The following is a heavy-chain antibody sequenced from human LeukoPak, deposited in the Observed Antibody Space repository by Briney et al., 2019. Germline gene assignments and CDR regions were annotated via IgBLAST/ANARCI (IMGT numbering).Heavy chain of an antibody. CDR3: ARVGFEWELDFDY. V-gene: IGHV3-64*02. Sequence: GGSLRLSCAASGFTFSSYAMHWVRQAPGKGLEYVSAISSNGGGTFYADSVKGRFTISRDNSKNTLYLQMGSLRPEGMAVYYCARVGFEWELDFDYWGRGALVTVSS. CDR2: ISSNGGGT. CDR1: GFTFSSYA. J-gene: IGHJ4*02. D-gene: IGHD1-26*01.